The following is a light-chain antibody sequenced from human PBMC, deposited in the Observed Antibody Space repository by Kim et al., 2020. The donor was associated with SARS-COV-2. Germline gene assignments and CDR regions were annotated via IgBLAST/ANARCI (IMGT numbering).Light chain of an antibody. CDR3: QQYGNLIT. CDR2: GTS. J-gene: IGKJ5*01. Sequence: EVVLTQSPGTLSLSPGERATLSRRASQSVSSRYLAWYQQKPGQAPRLFIYGTSSRATGIPDRFSGSGSGTDFTLTISRLEPEDFAVYYCQQYGNLITFGQGTRLEIK. V-gene: IGKV3-20*01. CDR1: QSVSSRY.